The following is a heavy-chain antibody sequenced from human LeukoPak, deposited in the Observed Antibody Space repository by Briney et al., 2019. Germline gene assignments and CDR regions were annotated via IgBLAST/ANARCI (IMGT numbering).Heavy chain of an antibody. CDR2: ISYDGSNK. D-gene: IGHD2-15*01. CDR1: GFTFTNAW. CDR3: ARDSRPEVAALEYFQH. J-gene: IGHJ1*01. V-gene: IGHV3-30-3*01. Sequence: PGGSLRLSCATSGFTFTNAWMSWVRQAPGKGLEWVAVISYDGSNKYYADSVKGRFTISRDNSKNTLYLQMNSLRAEDTAVYYCARDSRPEVAALEYFQHWGQGTLVTVSS.